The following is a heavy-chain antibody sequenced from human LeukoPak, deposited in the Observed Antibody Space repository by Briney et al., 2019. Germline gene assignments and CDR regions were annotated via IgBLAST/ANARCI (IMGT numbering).Heavy chain of an antibody. CDR3: ARSDKYYYDSSGYLYYFDY. CDR2: INSDGSST. D-gene: IGHD3-22*01. Sequence: GGSLRLSCAASGFTFSSYWMYWVRQAPGKGLVWVSRINSDGSSTNYADFVKGRFTISRDNAKNTLYLQMNSLRAEDTAVYYCARSDKYYYDSSGYLYYFDYWGQGTLVTVSS. V-gene: IGHV3-74*01. J-gene: IGHJ4*02. CDR1: GFTFSSYW.